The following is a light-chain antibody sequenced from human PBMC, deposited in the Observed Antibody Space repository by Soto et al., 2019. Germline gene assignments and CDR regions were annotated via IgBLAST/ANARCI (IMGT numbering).Light chain of an antibody. V-gene: IGLV2-14*03. CDR1: SSDVGGYNH. Sequence: QSALTQPASVSGSPGQSITISCTGASSDVGGYNHVSWYQQHPGKAPKLIIYDVINRPSGVSSRFSGSKSGNTASLTISGLQAEDEAEYWCSSYTSSSTLIFGGGTKLTAL. CDR3: SSYTSSSTLI. J-gene: IGLJ2*01. CDR2: DVI.